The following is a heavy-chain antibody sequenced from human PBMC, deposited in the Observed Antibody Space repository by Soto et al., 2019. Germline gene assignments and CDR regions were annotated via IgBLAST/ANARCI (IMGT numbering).Heavy chain of an antibody. D-gene: IGHD6-6*01. CDR2: TYYRSKWHN. CDR1: GDSVSSNSAA. V-gene: IGHV6-1*01. Sequence: SQTLSLTCAISGDSVSSNSAAWNWIRQSPSRGLEWLGRTYYRSKWHNDYAGSVKSRITINPDTSKNQCSLQLNSVTPEDTAVYYCASDLRLYYSSSQRAYYYGMDVWGQGTTVTVSS. CDR3: ASDLRLYYSSSQRAYYYGMDV. J-gene: IGHJ6*02.